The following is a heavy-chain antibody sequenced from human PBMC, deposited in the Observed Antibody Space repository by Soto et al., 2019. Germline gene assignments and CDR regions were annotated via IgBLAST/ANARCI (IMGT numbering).Heavy chain of an antibody. D-gene: IGHD2-2*01. Sequence: GGSLRLSCAASGFTFSSYSMNWVRQAPGKGLEWVSSISSSSSYIYYADSVKGRFTISRDNAKNSLYLQMNSLRAEDTAVYYCARERFPSAAFDIWGQGTMVTVS. V-gene: IGHV3-21*01. J-gene: IGHJ3*02. CDR3: ARERFPSAAFDI. CDR2: ISSSSSYI. CDR1: GFTFSSYS.